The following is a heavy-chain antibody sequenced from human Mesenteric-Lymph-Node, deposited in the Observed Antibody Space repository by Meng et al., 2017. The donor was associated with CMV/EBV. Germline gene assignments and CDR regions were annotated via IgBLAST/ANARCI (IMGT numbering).Heavy chain of an antibody. CDR1: GFTFSSYG. CDR2: IRYDGSNK. Sequence: GESLKISCAASGFTFSSYGMHWVRQAPGKGLEWVAFIRYDGSNKYYADSVKGRFTISRDNSKSTLCLQMNSLRAEDTAVYYCAKGTISGSYYFDRWGQGTLVTVSS. D-gene: IGHD1-26*01. CDR3: AKGTISGSYYFDR. J-gene: IGHJ4*02. V-gene: IGHV3-30*02.